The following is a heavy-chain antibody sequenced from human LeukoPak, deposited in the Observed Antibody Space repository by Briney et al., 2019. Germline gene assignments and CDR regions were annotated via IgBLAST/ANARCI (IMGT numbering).Heavy chain of an antibody. CDR2: IYSGGST. Sequence: ETLSLTCTVSGGSISSSSYYWGWIRQPPGKGLEWVSVIYSGGSTYYADSVKGRFTISRDNSKNTLYLQMNSLRAEDTAVYYCARGKGSDWGQGTLVTVSS. CDR1: GGSISSSSYY. V-gene: IGHV3-66*01. D-gene: IGHD3-10*01. CDR3: ARGKGSD. J-gene: IGHJ4*02.